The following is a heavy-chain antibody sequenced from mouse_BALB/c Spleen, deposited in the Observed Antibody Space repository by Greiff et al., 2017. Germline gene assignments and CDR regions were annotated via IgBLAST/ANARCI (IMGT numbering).Heavy chain of an antibody. CDR1: GYTFTEYI. D-gene: IGHD2-4*01. CDR2: FYPGSGST. Sequence: VKLQESGAELVKPGASVKLSCKASGYTFTEYIIHWVKQRSGQGLEWIGWFYPGSGSTKYNEKFKDKATLTADKSSSTVYMELSRLTSEDSAVYFCARHEVGTMITWYFDVWGAGTTVTVSS. J-gene: IGHJ1*01. CDR3: ARHEVGTMITWYFDV. V-gene: IGHV1-62-2*01.